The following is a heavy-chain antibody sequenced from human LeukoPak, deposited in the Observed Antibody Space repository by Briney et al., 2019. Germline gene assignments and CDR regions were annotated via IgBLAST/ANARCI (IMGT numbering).Heavy chain of an antibody. CDR3: ARFSQYYDSPTHYLDY. CDR1: GGSINNYY. V-gene: IGHV4-59*08. J-gene: IGHJ4*02. D-gene: IGHD3-16*01. Sequence: SETLSLTCTVSGGSINNYYWSWVRQPPGAGLEWLAYIYYTGSTYYNPSLKTRLTISVDTSNNQFSLRLNPVTAADTAVYYCARFSQYYDSPTHYLDYWGQGILVTVSS. CDR2: IYYTGST.